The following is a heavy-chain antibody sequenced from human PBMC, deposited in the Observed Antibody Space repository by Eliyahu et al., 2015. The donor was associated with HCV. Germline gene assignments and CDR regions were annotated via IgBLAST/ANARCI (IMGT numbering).Heavy chain of an antibody. D-gene: IGHD5-12*01. V-gene: IGHV1-69*04. Sequence: QVQLVQSGAEVKKPGSSVKVSCKASGGTFSSYAISWVRQAPGQGLEWMGRIIPILGIANYAQKFQGRVTITADKSTSTAYMELSSLRSEDTAVYYCARGYSGYDYEVAAFDIWGQGTMVTVSS. J-gene: IGHJ3*02. CDR1: GGTFSSYA. CDR3: ARGYSGYDYEVAAFDI. CDR2: IIPILGIA.